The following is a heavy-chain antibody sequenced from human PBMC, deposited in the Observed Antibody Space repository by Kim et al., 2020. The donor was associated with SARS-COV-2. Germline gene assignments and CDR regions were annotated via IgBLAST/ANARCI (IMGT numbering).Heavy chain of an antibody. CDR2: IYYSGST. V-gene: IGHV4-39*01. CDR1: GGSISSSSYY. CDR3: ARHEVDIVATLSTIFDY. D-gene: IGHD5-12*01. J-gene: IGHJ4*02. Sequence: SETLSLTCTVSGGSISSSSYYWGWIRQPPGKGLEWIGSIYYSGSTYYNPSLKSRVTISVDTSKNQFSLKLSSVTAADTAVYYCARHEVDIVATLSTIFDYWGQGTLVTVSS.